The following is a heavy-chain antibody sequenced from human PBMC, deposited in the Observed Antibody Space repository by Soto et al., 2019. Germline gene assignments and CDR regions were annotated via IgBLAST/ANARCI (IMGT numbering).Heavy chain of an antibody. V-gene: IGHV1-18*01. Sequence: ASVKVSCKASGYTFTSYGISWVRQAPGQGLEWMGWISAYNGNTNYAQKLQGRVTMTKDTSTSTAYMELRSLRSDDTAVYYCARATTTGPLDGQYMDVWGKGTTVTVS. CDR1: GYTFTSYG. CDR3: ARATTTGPLDGQYMDV. CDR2: ISAYNGNT. J-gene: IGHJ6*03. D-gene: IGHD1-1*01.